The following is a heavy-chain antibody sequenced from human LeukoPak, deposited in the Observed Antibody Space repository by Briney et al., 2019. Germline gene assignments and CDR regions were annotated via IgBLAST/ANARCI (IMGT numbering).Heavy chain of an antibody. CDR2: ISGSGGST. V-gene: IGHV3-23*01. Sequence: PGGSLRLSCAASGFTFSSYAMSWVRQAPGKGLEWVSAISGSGGSTYYADSVKGRFTISRDNAKNSLYLQMNSLRAEDTALYYCARVIWFDPWGQGTLVTVSS. CDR1: GFTFSSYA. J-gene: IGHJ5*02. CDR3: ARVIWFDP.